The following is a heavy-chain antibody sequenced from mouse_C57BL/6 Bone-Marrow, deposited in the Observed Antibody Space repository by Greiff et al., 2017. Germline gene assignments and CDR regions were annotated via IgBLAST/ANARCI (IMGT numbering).Heavy chain of an antibody. V-gene: IGHV1-81*01. D-gene: IGHD1-1*01. Sequence: VQVVESGAELARPGASVKLSCKASGYTFTSYGISWVKQRTGQGLEWIGEIYPRSGNTYYNEKFKGKATLTADKSSSTAYMELRSLTSEDSAVYFCARRGYYGSRAWFAYWGQGTLVTVSA. J-gene: IGHJ3*01. CDR1: GYTFTSYG. CDR2: IYPRSGNT. CDR3: ARRGYYGSRAWFAY.